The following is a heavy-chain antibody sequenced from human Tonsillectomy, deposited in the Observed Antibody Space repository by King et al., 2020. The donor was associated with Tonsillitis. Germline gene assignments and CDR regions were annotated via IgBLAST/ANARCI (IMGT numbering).Heavy chain of an antibody. CDR2: ISDSGDRK. V-gene: IGHV3-23*04. CDR3: AKYCSCGSCFDY. J-gene: IGHJ4*02. CDR1: GFTFSSYA. D-gene: IGHD2-15*01. Sequence: VQLVESGGGLVQTGGSLRLSCAASGFTFSSYAMSWGRQAPGKGVEWVSMISDSGDRKYSADSVKGRFTISRDNSKNTLYMQMNSLRAEDTAVYYCAKYCSCGSCFDYWGQGTLVTVSS.